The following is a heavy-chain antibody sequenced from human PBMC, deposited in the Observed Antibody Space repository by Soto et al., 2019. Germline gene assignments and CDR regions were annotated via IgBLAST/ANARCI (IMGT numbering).Heavy chain of an antibody. V-gene: IGHV1-69*01. CDR2: IIPMFTIV. J-gene: IGHJ4*02. CDR3: ARRRYPDSQGVDY. D-gene: IGHD3-16*02. CDR1: GGTFSTDV. Sequence: QVHLVQYGGEVKEPGSSVKVSCKASGGTFSTDVITWVRQAPGQGLEWMGWIIPMFTIVNYAQKFQGRFSITADESMRTPQKEVRSLMPEHTAVYYCARRRYPDSQGVDYWGQETLVTVSS.